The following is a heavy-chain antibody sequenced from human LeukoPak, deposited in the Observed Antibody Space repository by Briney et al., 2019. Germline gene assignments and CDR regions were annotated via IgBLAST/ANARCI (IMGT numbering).Heavy chain of an antibody. CDR2: ISSSGTTI. V-gene: IGHV3-48*04. D-gene: IGHD6-19*01. CDR1: GFTFSSCS. Sequence: GGSLRLSCAASGFTFSSCSMNWVRQAPGKGLEWVSYISSSGTTIYYADSVKGRFTISRDNAKNSLYLQMNSLRAEDTAVYYCARDAGYSSGWYTYWGQGTLVTVSS. CDR3: ARDAGYSSGWYTY. J-gene: IGHJ4*02.